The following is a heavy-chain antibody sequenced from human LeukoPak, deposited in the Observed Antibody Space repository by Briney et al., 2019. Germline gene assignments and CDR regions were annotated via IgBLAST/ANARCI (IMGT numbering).Heavy chain of an antibody. V-gene: IGHV4-39*01. D-gene: IGHD5-12*01. CDR1: GGSISSSSYC. CDR2: IYYSGST. J-gene: IGHJ4*02. CDR3: ARLRIQGVGDY. Sequence: PSETLSLTCTVSGGSISSSSYCWGWIRQPPGKGLEWIGSIYYSGSTYYNPSLKSRVTISVDTSKNQFSLKLSSVTAADTAVYYCARLRIQGVGDYWGQGTLVTVSS.